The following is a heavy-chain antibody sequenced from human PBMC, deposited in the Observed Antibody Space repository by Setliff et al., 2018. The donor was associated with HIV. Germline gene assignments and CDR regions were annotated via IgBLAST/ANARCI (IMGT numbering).Heavy chain of an antibody. CDR1: GYSFSKYG. V-gene: IGHV1-69*10. Sequence: SVKVSCKASGYSFSKYGIHGVRQAPGQGLEWMGGIIPILGIANYAQKFQGRVTITADKSTSTAYMELSSLRSEDTAVYYCARWVPYCTSTDCHRWHYYYMDVWGKGTTVTVSS. J-gene: IGHJ6*03. D-gene: IGHD2-2*01. CDR3: ARWVPYCTSTDCHRWHYYYMDV. CDR2: IIPILGIA.